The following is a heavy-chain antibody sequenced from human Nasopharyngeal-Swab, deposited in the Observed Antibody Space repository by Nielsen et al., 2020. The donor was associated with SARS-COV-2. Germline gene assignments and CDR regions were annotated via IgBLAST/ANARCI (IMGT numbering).Heavy chain of an antibody. D-gene: IGHD3-10*01. CDR3: ARDRGIFQYYYYGMDV. Sequence: RQAPGKGLEWIGYIYYSGSTNYNPSLKSRVTISVDTSKNQFSLKLSSVTAADTAVCYCARDRGIFQYYYYGMDVWGQGTTVTVSS. CDR2: IYYSGST. V-gene: IGHV4-59*01. J-gene: IGHJ6*02.